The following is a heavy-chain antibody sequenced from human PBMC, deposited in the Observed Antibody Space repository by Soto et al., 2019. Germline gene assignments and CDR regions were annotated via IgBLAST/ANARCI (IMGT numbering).Heavy chain of an antibody. V-gene: IGHV3-21*01. J-gene: IGHJ3*02. D-gene: IGHD6-6*01. CDR2: ISSSSSYI. Sequence: GGSLRLSCVASGITFGSRAMSWVRQAPGEGLEWVSSISSSSSYIYYADSVKGRFTISRDNAKNSLYLQMNSLRAEDTAVYYCARPRYKVSSSSSPFGIWGQGTMVTVSS. CDR1: GITFGSRA. CDR3: ARPRYKVSSSSSPFGI.